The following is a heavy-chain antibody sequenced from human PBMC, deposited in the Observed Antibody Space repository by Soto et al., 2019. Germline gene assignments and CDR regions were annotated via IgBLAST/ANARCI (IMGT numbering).Heavy chain of an antibody. Sequence: ASVKVSCKTSGYTFSNYGITWVRQAPGQPLEWLGWISLYSDGTNYAQKFQGRVSMTTDTSTTTAYMELRSLRSDDTAAYYCARVVPGAEAWFGPWGHGTLVTVSS. CDR2: ISLYSDGT. J-gene: IGHJ5*02. D-gene: IGHD2-2*01. CDR3: ARVVPGAEAWFGP. V-gene: IGHV1-18*01. CDR1: GYTFSNYG.